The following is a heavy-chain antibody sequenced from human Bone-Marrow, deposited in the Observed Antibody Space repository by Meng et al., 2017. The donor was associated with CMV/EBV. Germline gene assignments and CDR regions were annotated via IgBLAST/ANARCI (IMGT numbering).Heavy chain of an antibody. Sequence: ASVKVSCKASGYTFTGYYMHWVRQAPGQGLEWMGWINPNSGGTNYAQKFQGRVTMTRGTSISTAYMELSRLRSDDTAVYYCARVMIVVNRRYYYYGMDVWGQGTTVTVSS. D-gene: IGHD3-22*01. CDR3: ARVMIVVNRRYYYYGMDV. V-gene: IGHV1-2*02. CDR2: INPNSGGT. J-gene: IGHJ6*02. CDR1: GYTFTGYY.